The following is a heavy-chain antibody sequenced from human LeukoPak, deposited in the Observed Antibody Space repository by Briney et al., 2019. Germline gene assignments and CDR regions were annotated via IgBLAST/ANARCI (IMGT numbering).Heavy chain of an antibody. CDR3: ASGTYSTDFDY. V-gene: IGHV4-59*12. D-gene: IGHD4-11*01. J-gene: IGHJ4*02. CDR2: ISYSGST. Sequence: SETLSLTCTVSGGSISSYYWSWIRQPPGKGLEWIGYISYSGSTNFNPSLKSRVTMSVDTSKNQFSLKLSSVTAADTAVYYCASGTYSTDFDYWGQGTLVTVSS. CDR1: GGSISSYY.